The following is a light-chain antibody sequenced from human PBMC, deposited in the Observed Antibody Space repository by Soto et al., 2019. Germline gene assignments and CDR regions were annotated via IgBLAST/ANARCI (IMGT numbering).Light chain of an antibody. J-gene: IGKJ4*01. Sequence: EIVLTQSPGTLSLSPGEIVTLSCRASQSISNNHLDWYQQKPGQAPRLLIHGTSNRATGIPDRFSGSGSGTDFTLTFSRLEPEDFAVYYCEYYGTSITFGGGTKVEIK. CDR3: EYYGTSIT. CDR1: QSISNNH. CDR2: GTS. V-gene: IGKV3-20*01.